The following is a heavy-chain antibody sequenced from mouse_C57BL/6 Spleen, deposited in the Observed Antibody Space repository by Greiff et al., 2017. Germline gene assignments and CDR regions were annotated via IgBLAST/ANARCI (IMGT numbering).Heavy chain of an antibody. D-gene: IGHD2-3*01. Sequence: VQLQQSGPELVKPGASVKISCKASGYSFTGYYMNWVKQSPEKSLEWIGEINPSTGGTTYNQKFKAKATLTVAKSSSTAYMQHKSLTSEDSAVYYCARRGDGYFWYVDVWGTGTTVTVSS. V-gene: IGHV1-42*01. CDR2: INPSTGGT. J-gene: IGHJ1*03. CDR3: ARRGDGYFWYVDV. CDR1: GYSFTGYY.